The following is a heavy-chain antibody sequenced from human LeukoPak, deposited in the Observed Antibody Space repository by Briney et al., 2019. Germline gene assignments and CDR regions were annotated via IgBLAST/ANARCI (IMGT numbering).Heavy chain of an antibody. CDR2: IYYSGST. J-gene: IGHJ4*02. CDR1: GGSVSSGTYY. CDR3: ARAQIIQLWLGIVVITLFDY. D-gene: IGHD5-18*01. V-gene: IGHV4-31*03. Sequence: PSETLSLTCTVSGGSVSSGTYYWSWIRQPPGKGLEWIGYIYYSGSTYYNPSLKSRVTISVDTSKNQFSLKLSSVTAADTAVYYCARAQIIQLWLGIVVITLFDYWGQGTLVTVSS.